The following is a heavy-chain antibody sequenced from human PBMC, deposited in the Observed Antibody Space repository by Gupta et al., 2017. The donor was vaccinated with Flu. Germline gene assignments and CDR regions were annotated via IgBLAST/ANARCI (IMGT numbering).Heavy chain of an antibody. CDR1: GYTFTNYD. V-gene: IGHV1-8*01. D-gene: IGHD2-2*01. J-gene: IGHJ4*02. CDR3: ARTVPGVVDLDFDY. CDR2: LSPTSGDT. Sequence: QVQLVQSGAEVKKPGASVKVSCKASGYTFTNYDISWVRQAPGQGLEWMGWLSPTSGDTGYARKFQGRVTMTWITSISTDYMELSSLRSEDTAVYFCARTVPGVVDLDFDYWGQGTQVSVSS.